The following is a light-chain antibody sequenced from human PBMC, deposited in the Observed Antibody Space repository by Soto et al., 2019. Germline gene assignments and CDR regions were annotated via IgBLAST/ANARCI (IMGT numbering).Light chain of an antibody. CDR3: QQYNNWPPWT. CDR2: GAS. CDR1: PSVSSN. V-gene: IGKV3-15*01. J-gene: IGKJ1*01. Sequence: EIVMTQSPATLSVSPGGKATLSCRASPSVSSNLAWYQQKPGQAPRLLIYGASTRATGIPARFSGSGSGTEFTLTISSLQSEDFAVYYCQQYNNWPPWTFGQGTKV.